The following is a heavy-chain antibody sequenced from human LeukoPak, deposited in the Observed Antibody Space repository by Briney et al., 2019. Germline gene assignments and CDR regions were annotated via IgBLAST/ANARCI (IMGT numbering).Heavy chain of an antibody. Sequence: SETLSLTCTVSGGSISSGDYYWSWIRQPPGKGLEWIGYIYYSGSTYYNPSLKSRVTISVDTSKNQLSLKLSSVTAADTAVYYCARDTYLDTAMVDYWGQGTLVTVSS. CDR2: IYYSGST. V-gene: IGHV4-30-4*08. D-gene: IGHD5-18*01. CDR1: GGSISSGDYY. J-gene: IGHJ4*02. CDR3: ARDTYLDTAMVDY.